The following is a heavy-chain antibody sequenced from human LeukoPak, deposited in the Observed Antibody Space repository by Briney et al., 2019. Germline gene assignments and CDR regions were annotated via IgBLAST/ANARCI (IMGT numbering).Heavy chain of an antibody. V-gene: IGHV3-30-3*01. Sequence: GGSLRLSCAASGFTFSSYAMHWVRQAPGKGLEWVAVISYDGSNKYYADSVKGRFTISRDNSKNTLYLQMNSLRAEDTAVYYCATRGGSWYGDYWGQGTLVTVSS. CDR3: ATRGGSWYGDY. CDR1: GFTFSSYA. J-gene: IGHJ4*02. D-gene: IGHD6-13*01. CDR2: ISYDGSNK.